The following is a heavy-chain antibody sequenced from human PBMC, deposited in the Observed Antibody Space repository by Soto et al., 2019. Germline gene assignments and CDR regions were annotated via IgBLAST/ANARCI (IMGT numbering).Heavy chain of an antibody. Sequence: PGGSLRLSCAASGFTVSSSYMSWVRQAPGKGLEWVSVIYSAGSTYYADSVKGRFTISRDNSKNTLYLQMNSLRAEDTAVYYCAKARAQYYDFWSGYPVDYWGQGTLVTVSS. CDR3: AKARAQYYDFWSGYPVDY. V-gene: IGHV3-53*01. D-gene: IGHD3-3*01. CDR1: GFTVSSSY. J-gene: IGHJ4*02. CDR2: IYSAGST.